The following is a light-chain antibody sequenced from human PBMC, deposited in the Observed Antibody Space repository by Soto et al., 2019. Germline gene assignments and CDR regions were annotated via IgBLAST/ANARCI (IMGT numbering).Light chain of an antibody. J-gene: IGKJ4*01. CDR2: GAY. V-gene: IGKV3-20*01. CDR1: QSISSSY. Sequence: EVVLTQSPGTLSLSPGERATLSCRASQSISSSYLAWYQQKPGQAPRLLIYGAYSRASGIPDRFSGGGSGTEFTLTISSLQSEDFAVYYCHQYNNWPPNFGGGTKVDNK. CDR3: HQYNNWPPN.